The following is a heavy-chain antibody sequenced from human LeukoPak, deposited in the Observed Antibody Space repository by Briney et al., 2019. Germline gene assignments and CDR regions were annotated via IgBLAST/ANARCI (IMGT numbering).Heavy chain of an antibody. Sequence: SETLSLTCTVSGVSISSYYWSWIRQPAGKGLEWIGRIYTTESSNYNPSLKSRVTTSVDTSKNQFSLNLSSVTAADTAVYYCAREGVGAVGPFDYWGQGSLVTVSS. CDR1: GVSISSYY. D-gene: IGHD6-13*01. CDR3: AREGVGAVGPFDY. CDR2: IYTTESS. V-gene: IGHV4-4*07. J-gene: IGHJ4*02.